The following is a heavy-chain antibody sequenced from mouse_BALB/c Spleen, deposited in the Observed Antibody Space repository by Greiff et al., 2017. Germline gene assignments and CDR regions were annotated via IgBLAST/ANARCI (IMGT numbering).Heavy chain of an antibody. CDR2: IDPENGDT. CDR1: GFNIKDYY. CDR3: KARDSEGYGNYSDD. D-gene: IGHD3-3*01. V-gene: IGHV14-4*02. Sequence: VQLQQSGAELVRSGASVKLSCTASGFNIKDYYMHWVTQRPEQGLEWIGWIDPENGDTEYAPKFQGKATMTPDTSSNTAYLQLSRMTSEDTAVYDSKARDSEGYGNYSDDWGQGTTLTVAA. J-gene: IGHJ2*01.